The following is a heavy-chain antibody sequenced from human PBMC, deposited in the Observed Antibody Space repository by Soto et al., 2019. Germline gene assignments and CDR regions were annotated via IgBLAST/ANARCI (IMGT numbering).Heavy chain of an antibody. Sequence: QVQLVQSGAEVKKPGASVKVSCKASGYTFTSYGISWVRQAPGQWLDWLGWISAYNGNTNYAQKLQGRVTMPTDTCTSTAYMELRSLRSDDTAVYYCARDRGIQERVDVYDILTGYYDWGQGTLVTVSS. V-gene: IGHV1-18*01. D-gene: IGHD3-9*01. J-gene: IGHJ4*02. CDR2: ISAYNGNT. CDR1: GYTFTSYG. CDR3: ARDRGIQERVDVYDILTGYYD.